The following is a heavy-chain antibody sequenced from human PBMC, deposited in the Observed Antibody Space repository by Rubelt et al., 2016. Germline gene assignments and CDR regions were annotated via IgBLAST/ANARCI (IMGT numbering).Heavy chain of an antibody. V-gene: IGHV1-69*04. Sequence: QVQLVQSGAEVKKPGSSVKVSCKASGGTFSSYAISWVRQAPGQGLEWMGRIIPILGIANYAQKFQGRGTITADKSTSTAYMELSSLRSEDTAVYYCARDRLLDDSSGGDAFDIWGQGTMVTVSS. D-gene: IGHD3-22*01. J-gene: IGHJ3*02. CDR3: ARDRLLDDSSGGDAFDI. CDR1: GGTFSSYA. CDR2: IIPILGIA.